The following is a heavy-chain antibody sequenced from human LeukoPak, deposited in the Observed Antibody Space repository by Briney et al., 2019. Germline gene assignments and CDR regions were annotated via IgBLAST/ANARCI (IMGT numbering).Heavy chain of an antibody. V-gene: IGHV3-33*01. Sequence: GGSLRLSCAASGFTFSKYGMHWVRQAPGKGLEWVAIICLDGSHEYYADSVKGRFTVSRDNSKNTLYLQMNSLRVEDTAVYSCARLGGSGGHSVDYWGQGTLVTVSS. CDR1: GFTFSKYG. CDR3: ARLGGSGGHSVDY. J-gene: IGHJ4*02. CDR2: ICLDGSHE. D-gene: IGHD3-10*01.